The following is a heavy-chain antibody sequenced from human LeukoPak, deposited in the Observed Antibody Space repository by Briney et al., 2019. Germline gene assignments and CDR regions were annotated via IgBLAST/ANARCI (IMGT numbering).Heavy chain of an antibody. CDR3: ARPIVDTKGFDY. J-gene: IGHJ4*02. Sequence: GGSLRLSCVSYGFIFSNYAMNWVRQAPGEGLEWVSGISGKGDRRYYAYFVKGRLTISRHNSKNTLLLQINSQRAEDTAIYYWARPIVDTKGFDYWGRGPLVTVSS. CDR1: GFIFSNYA. D-gene: IGHD1-26*01. V-gene: IGHV3-23*01. CDR2: ISGKGDRR.